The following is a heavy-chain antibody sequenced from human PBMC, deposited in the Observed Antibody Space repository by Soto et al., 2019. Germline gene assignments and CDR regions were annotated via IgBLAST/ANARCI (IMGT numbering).Heavy chain of an antibody. D-gene: IGHD2-2*01. CDR2: ISKSDYT. Sequence: PGGSLRLSCTVSGFAFNNYGINWVRQAPGKGLEWVSSISKSDYTYYSDSVKGRFTISRDNAKNSVSLQMNTLRVEDTAVYYCERADTIIIPAVSDFWGQGTLVTVSS. J-gene: IGHJ4*02. CDR1: GFAFNNYG. CDR3: ERADTIIIPAVSDF. V-gene: IGHV3-21*01.